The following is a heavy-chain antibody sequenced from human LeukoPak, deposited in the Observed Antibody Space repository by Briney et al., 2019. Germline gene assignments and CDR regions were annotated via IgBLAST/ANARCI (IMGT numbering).Heavy chain of an antibody. V-gene: IGHV4-34*01. CDR1: GGSFSGYY. D-gene: IGHD3-3*01. J-gene: IGHJ6*04. Sequence: SETLSLTCALYGGSFSGYYWSWIRQPPGKGLEWIGEINHSGSTNYNPSLKSRVTISVDTSKKQSSLKLTSVTAADTALYYCAKTDIAIFGVVIKDVWGKGTTVTVSS. CDR2: INHSGST. CDR3: AKTDIAIFGVVIKDV.